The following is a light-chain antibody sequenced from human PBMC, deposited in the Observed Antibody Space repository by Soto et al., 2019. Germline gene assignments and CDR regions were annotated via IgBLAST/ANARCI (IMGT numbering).Light chain of an antibody. CDR2: DVN. J-gene: IGLJ3*02. CDR1: SSDVGGYNY. V-gene: IGLV2-8*01. Sequence: QSALTQPPSASGSPGQSVTISCTGTSSDVGGYNYVSWYQQHPGKAPKLMIYDVNKRPSGVPDRFSGSKSGNTASLTISGLKAEDEADYYCCSYAGSHTVVFGGGTTVTVL. CDR3: CSYAGSHTVV.